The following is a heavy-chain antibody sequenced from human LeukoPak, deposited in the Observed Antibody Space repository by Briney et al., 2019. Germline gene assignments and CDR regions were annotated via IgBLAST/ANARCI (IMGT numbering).Heavy chain of an antibody. D-gene: IGHD3-10*01. CDR3: VRDGESANWYFDL. CDR2: TYYRSKWYN. V-gene: IGHV6-1*01. Sequence: SQTLSLTCAIFGDSVSSNSATWNWIRQSPSRGLEWLGRTYYRSKWYNEYAVSVKSRITINPGTSKNQFSLQLNSVTPEDTAVHYCVRDGESANWYFDLWGRGTLVTVSS. CDR1: GDSVSSNSAT. J-gene: IGHJ2*01.